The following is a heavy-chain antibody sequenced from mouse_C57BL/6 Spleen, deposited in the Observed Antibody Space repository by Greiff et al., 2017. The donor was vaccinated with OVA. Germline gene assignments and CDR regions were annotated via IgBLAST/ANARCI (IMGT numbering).Heavy chain of an antibody. V-gene: IGHV1-64*01. CDR3: ARRAYDYDVEAMDY. CDR1: GYTFTSYW. J-gene: IGHJ4*01. Sequence: QVQLKQPGAELVKPGASVKLSCKASGYTFTSYWMHWVKQRPGQGLEWIGMIHPNSGSTNYNEKFKSKATLTVDKSSSTAYMQLSSLTSEDSAVYYCARRAYDYDVEAMDYWGQGTSVTVSS. CDR2: IHPNSGST. D-gene: IGHD2-4*01.